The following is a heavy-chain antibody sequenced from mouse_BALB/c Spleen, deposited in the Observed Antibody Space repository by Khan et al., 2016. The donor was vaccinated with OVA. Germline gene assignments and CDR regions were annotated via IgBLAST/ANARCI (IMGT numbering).Heavy chain of an antibody. J-gene: IGHJ3*01. V-gene: IGHV5-6*01. Sequence: EVQGVESGGDLVKPGGSLKLSCAASGFTFSTYGMSWVRQNPDKRLEWVATISSGGSYTYYVDRVKGRFTISRDNAKNTLELQMSSLKSEDTAMYYCTRLAYYYNSEGFAYWGQGTLVTVSA. CDR1: GFTFSTYG. D-gene: IGHD1-1*02. CDR3: TRLAYYYNSEGFAY. CDR2: ISSGGSYT.